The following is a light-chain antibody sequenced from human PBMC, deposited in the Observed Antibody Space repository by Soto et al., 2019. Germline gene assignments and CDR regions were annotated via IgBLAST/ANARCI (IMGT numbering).Light chain of an antibody. CDR3: CSYAGSSTYV. CDR1: SSDFGSYNL. V-gene: IGLV2-23*01. Sequence: QSVLTQPASVSGSPGRSITISCTGTSSDFGSYNLVSWYQQHPGKAPKLMIYEDSKRPSGVSNRFSGSKSGNTASLTISGLQAEDNADYYCCSYAGSSTYVFGTGTKVTVL. CDR2: EDS. J-gene: IGLJ1*01.